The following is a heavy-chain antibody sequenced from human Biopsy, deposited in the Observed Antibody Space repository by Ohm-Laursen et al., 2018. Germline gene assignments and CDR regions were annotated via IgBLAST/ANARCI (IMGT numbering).Heavy chain of an antibody. CDR1: GSPFIAFA. D-gene: IGHD5-18*01. V-gene: IGHV3-23*01. CDR2: LGGMVVTT. J-gene: IGHJ4*02. CDR3: VKDRRQYNYGYFPDGFDY. Sequence: SLRLSCAASGSPFIAFAIPWARRPPGKGLEWAPPLGGMVVTTYYAGSVKGRFTISRDNSKNTLFLQMNNLRPEDTAAYFCVKDRRQYNYGYFPDGFDYWGLGTRVTVSS.